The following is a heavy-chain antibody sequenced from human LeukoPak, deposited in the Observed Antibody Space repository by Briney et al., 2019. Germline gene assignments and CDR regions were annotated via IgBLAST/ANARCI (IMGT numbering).Heavy chain of an antibody. CDR1: GGSISSYY. J-gene: IGHJ2*01. Sequence: SETLSLTCTVSGGSISSYYWSWVRQPPGKGLEWFGYIHYSGSTNYNPSLKSRVTMSVDTSKNQFSLEVSSVTAADTAVYFCARAVLSGTATGHWYFDLWGRGTLVTVSS. CDR3: ARAVLSGTATGHWYFDL. CDR2: IHYSGST. D-gene: IGHD3-10*01. V-gene: IGHV4-59*01.